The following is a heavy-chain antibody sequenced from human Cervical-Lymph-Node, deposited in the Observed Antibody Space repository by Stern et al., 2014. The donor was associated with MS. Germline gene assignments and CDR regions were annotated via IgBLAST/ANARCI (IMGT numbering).Heavy chain of an antibody. CDR2: IIPVFGKA. Sequence: QVQLGQSGAEVKKPGSSVKVSCKASGGIFSRHATSWVRQAPGQGLEWMGGIIPVFGKADYAQKFQGRITITADESTSTVYMELSSLKSEDTAVYYCAGGGGGRISMTTAVLYGLDVWGQGTTVTVS. V-gene: IGHV1-69*01. D-gene: IGHD3-22*01. J-gene: IGHJ6*02. CDR1: GGIFSRHA. CDR3: AGGGGGRISMTTAVLYGLDV.